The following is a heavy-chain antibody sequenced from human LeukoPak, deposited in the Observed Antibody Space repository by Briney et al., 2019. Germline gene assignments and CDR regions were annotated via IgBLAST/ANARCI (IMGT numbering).Heavy chain of an antibody. Sequence: ASVKVSCKASGYTFTSYGISWVRQAPGQGLEWMGWISAYNGNTNYAQKLQGRVTMTTDTSTSTAYTELRSLRSDDTAVYYCARGHSLYYYDSSGYADYWGQGTLVTVSS. CDR1: GYTFTSYG. D-gene: IGHD3-22*01. CDR3: ARGHSLYYYDSSGYADY. V-gene: IGHV1-18*01. CDR2: ISAYNGNT. J-gene: IGHJ4*02.